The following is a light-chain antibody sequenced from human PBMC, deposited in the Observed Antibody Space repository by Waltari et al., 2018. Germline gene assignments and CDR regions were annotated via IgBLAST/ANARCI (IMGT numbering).Light chain of an antibody. V-gene: IGKV1-27*01. CDR1: QGMNNH. J-gene: IGKJ4*01. CDR3: QKYNDVPQP. CDR2: AAF. Sequence: DIHMRQSPSSLSASVGDRVTITCRASQGMNNHLAWYQQKPGKVPKLMIYAAFTLHSGVPSRFSGGSSGTDFTLTISSLPPEDVATYYFQKYNDVPQPFGGGTK.